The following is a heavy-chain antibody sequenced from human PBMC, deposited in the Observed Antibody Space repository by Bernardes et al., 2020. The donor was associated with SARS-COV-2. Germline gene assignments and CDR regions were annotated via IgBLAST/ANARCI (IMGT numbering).Heavy chain of an antibody. Sequence: GGSLRLSCVASGFSFSIYGMHWVRQAPGQGLDWVALTWYDGSNKSYADSVKGRFTISRDNSKNTLYLQMNSLRVEDTAVYYCAKRTTITVLGVVIRKFYFYGVDVWGQGKTVIVSS. D-gene: IGHD3-3*01. J-gene: IGHJ6*02. CDR2: TWYDGSNK. CDR3: AKRTTITVLGVVIRKFYFYGVDV. V-gene: IGHV3-33*06. CDR1: GFSFSIYG.